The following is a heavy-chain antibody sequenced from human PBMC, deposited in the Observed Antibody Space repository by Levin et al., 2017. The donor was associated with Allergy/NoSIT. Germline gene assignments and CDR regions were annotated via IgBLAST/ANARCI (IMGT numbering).Heavy chain of an antibody. V-gene: IGHV3-23*01. D-gene: IGHD6-13*01. J-gene: IGHJ4*02. CDR2: ISGSGGST. CDR1: GFTFSSYA. Sequence: LSLPCAASGFTFSSYAMSWVRQAPGKGLEWVSAISGSGGSTYYADSVKGRFTISRDNSKNTLYLQMNSLRAEDTAVYYCAKGGGSSWYKFDYWGQGTLVTVSS. CDR3: AKGGGSSWYKFDY.